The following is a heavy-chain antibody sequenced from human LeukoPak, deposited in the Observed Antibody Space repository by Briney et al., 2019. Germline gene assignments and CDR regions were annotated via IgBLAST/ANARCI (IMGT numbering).Heavy chain of an antibody. CDR2: IDQGGSVR. D-gene: IGHD6-13*01. V-gene: IGHV3-7*01. CDR3: ARDPASSSFDL. Sequence: GGSLRLSCAASGFSFSTYWMSWVRQTPEKGLEFVANIDQGGSVRNYMDSLKGRCTISRDNAKKSLYLEINSLRADDTAVYYCARDPASSSFDLWGRGALVTVSS. J-gene: IGHJ4*02. CDR1: GFSFSTYW.